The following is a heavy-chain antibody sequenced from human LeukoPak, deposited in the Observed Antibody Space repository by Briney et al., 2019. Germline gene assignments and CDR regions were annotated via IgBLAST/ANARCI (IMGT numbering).Heavy chain of an antibody. Sequence: ASVKVSCKASGYTFTGYYMHWVRQAPGQGLEWMGWINPNSGGTNYAQKFQGRVTMTRDTSISTAYMELSRLRSDDTAVYYCARVLYYDILTYFGYWGQGTLVTVSS. CDR1: GYTFTGYY. CDR3: ARVLYYDILTYFGY. D-gene: IGHD3-9*01. V-gene: IGHV1-2*02. CDR2: INPNSGGT. J-gene: IGHJ4*02.